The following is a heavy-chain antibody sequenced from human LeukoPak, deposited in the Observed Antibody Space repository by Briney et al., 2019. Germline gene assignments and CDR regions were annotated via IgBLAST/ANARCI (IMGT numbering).Heavy chain of an antibody. D-gene: IGHD2-15*01. CDR2: ISGSGSST. V-gene: IGHV3-23*01. CDR1: GFTFSSYA. CDR3: AKGCDVTCYSTFDS. Sequence: PGRSLRLSCAASGFTFSSYAIHWVRQAPGKGLEWVSTISGSGSSTYYAGSVKGRFTISRDKSKNTLYLQMNSLRAEDTAIYYCAKGCDVTCYSTFDSWGQGILVTVSS. J-gene: IGHJ4*02.